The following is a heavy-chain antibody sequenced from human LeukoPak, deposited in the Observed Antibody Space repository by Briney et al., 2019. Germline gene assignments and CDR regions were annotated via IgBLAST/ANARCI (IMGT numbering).Heavy chain of an antibody. D-gene: IGHD3-10*01. CDR2: ISSSSSYT. CDR1: GFTFSDYY. Sequence: GGSLRLSCAASGFTFSDYYMSWIRQAPGKGLEWVSYISSSSSYTNYADSVKGRFTISRDNSKNTLYLQMNSLRAEDTAVYYCARNMVRGVMRVYGMDVWGQGTTVTVSS. J-gene: IGHJ6*02. V-gene: IGHV3-11*06. CDR3: ARNMVRGVMRVYGMDV.